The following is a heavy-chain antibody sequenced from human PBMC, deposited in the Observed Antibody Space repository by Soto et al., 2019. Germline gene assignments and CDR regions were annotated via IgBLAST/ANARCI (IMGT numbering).Heavy chain of an antibody. CDR1: GFTFSSYF. CDR3: LRQIPQIYDFWGGSKKAFDP. Sequence: QVQLVQSGADVKRPGASVKISCKATGFTFSSYFIHWMRQAPGQGLEWMGLSDPRGESTTYAPNFQGRGTLTSYTSTSTVYMELTSLRSEETAVYYCLRQIPQIYDFWGGSKKAFDPWGQGTVVTVSS. V-gene: IGHV1-46*01. J-gene: IGHJ5*02. CDR2: SDPRGEST. D-gene: IGHD3-3*01.